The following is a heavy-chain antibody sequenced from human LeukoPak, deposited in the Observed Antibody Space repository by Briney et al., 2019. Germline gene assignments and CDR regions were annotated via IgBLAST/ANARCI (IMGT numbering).Heavy chain of an antibody. CDR1: GFTFDDYA. D-gene: IGHD3-10*01. CDR2: ISWDGGST. CDR3: AKDRVRTRITMVRGVTGFDY. J-gene: IGHJ4*02. Sequence: PGGSLRLSCAASGFTFDDYAMHWVRQAPGKGLEWVSLISWDGGSTYYADSVKGRFTISRDNSKNSLYLQMNSLRAEDTALYYCAKDRVRTRITMVRGVTGFDYWGQGTLVTVSS. V-gene: IGHV3-43D*03.